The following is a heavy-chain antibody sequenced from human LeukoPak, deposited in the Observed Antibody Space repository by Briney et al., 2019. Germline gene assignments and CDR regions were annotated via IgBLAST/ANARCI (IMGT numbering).Heavy chain of an antibody. J-gene: IGHJ3*02. D-gene: IGHD5-18*01. CDR2: IYSAGAT. CDR3: ARSEYTYGGKGDAFDI. V-gene: IGHV3-66*01. Sequence: GGSLRLSCAASGLTVSSNYMSWVRQAPGKGLEWVSVIYSAGATHYAESVKGRFSISRDNFKNTLYLQMNSLRAEDTAVYFCARSEYTYGGKGDAFDIWGQGTMVTVSS. CDR1: GLTVSSNY.